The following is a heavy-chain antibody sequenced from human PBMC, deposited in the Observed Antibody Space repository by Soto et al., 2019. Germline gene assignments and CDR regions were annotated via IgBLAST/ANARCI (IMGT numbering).Heavy chain of an antibody. V-gene: IGHV4-30-4*01. Sequence: SETLSLTCTVSGDSTSSGNHYWSWIHQPPGKGLEWIGYIFYSGTAYYNPSLKSRLTISVDTSKNQFSLKLSSVTAADTAVYYCARKDYGAAYFDPWGQGSLVTVSS. J-gene: IGHJ5*02. CDR1: GDSTSSGNHY. CDR2: IFYSGTA. CDR3: ARKDYGAAYFDP. D-gene: IGHD3-10*01.